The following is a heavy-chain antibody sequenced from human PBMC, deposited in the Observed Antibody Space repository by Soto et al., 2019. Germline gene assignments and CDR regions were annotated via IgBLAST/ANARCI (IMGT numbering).Heavy chain of an antibody. D-gene: IGHD2-21*01. CDR1: GGSISSYY. CDR3: ARRKFLGAFDI. J-gene: IGHJ3*02. V-gene: IGHV4-59*01. CDR2: IYYSGST. Sequence: SETLSLTCTVSGGSISSYYWSWIRQPPGKGLEWIGYIYYSGSTNYNPSLKSRVTISEDTSKNQFTLKLSSVTAADTAVFYCARRKFLGAFDIWGQGTMVTVSS.